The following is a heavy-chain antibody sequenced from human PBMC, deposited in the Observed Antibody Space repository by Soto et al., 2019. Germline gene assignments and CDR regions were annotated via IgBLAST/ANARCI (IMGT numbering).Heavy chain of an antibody. CDR1: GGTFSSYA. CDR3: ASRITGSPNYDYGMDV. V-gene: IGHV1-69*12. D-gene: IGHD1-20*01. Sequence: QVQLVQSGAEVKKPGSSVKVSCKASGGTFSSYAINWVRQAPGQGLEWRGGIIPIFGTADYAQKFQGRVTITADESTSTAYMELSSLRSEDTAVYYCASRITGSPNYDYGMDVWGQGTTVTLSS. CDR2: IIPIFGTA. J-gene: IGHJ6*02.